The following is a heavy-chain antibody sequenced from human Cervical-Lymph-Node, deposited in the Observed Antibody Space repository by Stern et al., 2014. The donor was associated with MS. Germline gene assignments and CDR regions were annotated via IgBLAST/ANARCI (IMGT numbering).Heavy chain of an antibody. J-gene: IGHJ4*02. V-gene: IGHV4-31*02. Sequence: SSGSYFWSWIRQHPGKGLEWIGYIYYSGSIKYNPSLESRVTISVDTSKNQFSLKLNSVTAADTAVYYCASDNSNGYPAFDYWGQGTLVTVSS. D-gene: IGHD3-22*01. CDR2: IYYSGSI. CDR1: SSGSYF. CDR3: ASDNSNGYPAFDY.